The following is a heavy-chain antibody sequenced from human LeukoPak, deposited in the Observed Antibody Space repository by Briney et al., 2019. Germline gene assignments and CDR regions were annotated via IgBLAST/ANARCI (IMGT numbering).Heavy chain of an antibody. CDR3: ATYYDSSGYKLDY. CDR1: GGSISSNNW. CDR2: IYHSGST. V-gene: IGHV4-4*02. J-gene: IGHJ4*02. D-gene: IGHD3-22*01. Sequence: SETLTLTCAVSGGSISSNNWWSWVRQPPGKGLEWIGEIYHSGSTNYNPSLKSRVTISVDKSKNQFSLKLSSVTAADTAVYYCATYYDSSGYKLDYWGQGTLVTVSS.